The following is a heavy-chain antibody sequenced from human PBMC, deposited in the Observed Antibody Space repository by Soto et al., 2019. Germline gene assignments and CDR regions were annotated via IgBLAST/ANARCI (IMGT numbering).Heavy chain of an antibody. CDR1: GVTFTRYS. CDR2: ISSTTNYI. J-gene: IGHJ4*02. Sequence: PGGSLRLSCASSGVTFTRYSMNWVRQSPGKGLEWVSSISSTTNYIYYGDSMKGRFTISRDDAKNSLYLEMNSLRAEDTAVYYCARESEDLTSNFDYWGQGTLVTVSS. CDR3: ARESEDLTSNFDY. V-gene: IGHV3-21*06.